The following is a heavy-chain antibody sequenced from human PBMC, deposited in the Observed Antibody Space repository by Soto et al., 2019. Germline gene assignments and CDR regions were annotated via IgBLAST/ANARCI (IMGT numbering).Heavy chain of an antibody. J-gene: IGHJ4*02. CDR1: GPSVGRGGY. V-gene: IGHV4-30-4*01. Sequence: GPSVGRGGYWSLIRQPPGRGLEWVAYIYYTGSTNYNPSLESRVTISIDTSKNQFSLKLSSVTAADTAVYYCARTPGYWRQGTLVTVS. CDR2: IYYTGST. CDR3: ARTPGY.